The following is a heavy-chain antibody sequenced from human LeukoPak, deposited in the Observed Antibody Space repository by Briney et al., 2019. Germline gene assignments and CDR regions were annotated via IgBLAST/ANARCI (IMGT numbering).Heavy chain of an antibody. V-gene: IGHV3-7*01. D-gene: IGHD3-9*01. J-gene: IGHJ4*02. Sequence: GGSLRLSCAASAFPFSGYSMSWVRQAPGKGLEWVANIKQDGSDNCYVDSVKGRFTISRDNAKNSLYLQMNSLRVDDTAVYYCARNFGWRLDYWGQGTLVTVSS. CDR2: IKQDGSDN. CDR3: ARNFGWRLDY. CDR1: AFPFSGYS.